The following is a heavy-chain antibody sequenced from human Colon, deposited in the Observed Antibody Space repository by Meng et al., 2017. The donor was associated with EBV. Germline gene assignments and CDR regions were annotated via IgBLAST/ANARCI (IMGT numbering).Heavy chain of an antibody. V-gene: IGHV7-4-1*02. D-gene: IGHD3-22*01. J-gene: IGHJ2*01. CDR1: GYTFINYA. Sequence: QLVQLVSELNKSGALVKVSCKASGYTFINYAINWVRQAPGQGLEWMGWINTHTGNPTYGQGFTGRFVLSSDTSVSTANLQISSLKAEDTAVYYCARGGPYPDSSGFHWYFDLWGRGTLVTASS. CDR2: INTHTGNP. CDR3: ARGGPYPDSSGFHWYFDL.